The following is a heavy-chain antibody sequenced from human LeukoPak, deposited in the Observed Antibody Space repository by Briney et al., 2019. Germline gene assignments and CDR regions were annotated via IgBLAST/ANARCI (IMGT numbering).Heavy chain of an antibody. Sequence: PGGSLRLSCAASGFTFSSYGMHWVRQAPGKGLEWVAVIWYDGSNKYYADSVKGRFTISRDNSKNTLYLQMNSLRAEDTAVYYCAKELQVTDYDPFDIWGQGTMVTVSS. D-gene: IGHD3-16*01. CDR2: IWYDGSNK. CDR1: GFTFSSYG. CDR3: AKELQVTDYDPFDI. J-gene: IGHJ3*02. V-gene: IGHV3-33*06.